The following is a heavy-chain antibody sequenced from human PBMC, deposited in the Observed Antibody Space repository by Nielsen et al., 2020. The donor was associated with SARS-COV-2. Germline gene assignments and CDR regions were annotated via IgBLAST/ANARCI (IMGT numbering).Heavy chain of an antibody. J-gene: IGHJ4*02. D-gene: IGHD6-6*01. CDR1: GFTFSDYY. V-gene: IGHV3-11*06. CDR3: ARETIEHTSSFFDF. Sequence: GESLKISCAASGFTFSDYYMSWVRQAPGKGLEWVSYITSSSTYTNYADSVKGRFTISRDNSKNTLYLEMTSLRAEDTAVYYCARETIEHTSSFFDFWGQGTLVTVSS. CDR2: ITSSSTYT.